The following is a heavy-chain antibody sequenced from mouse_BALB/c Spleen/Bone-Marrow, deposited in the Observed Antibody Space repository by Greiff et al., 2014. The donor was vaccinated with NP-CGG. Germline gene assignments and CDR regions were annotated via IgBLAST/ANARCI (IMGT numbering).Heavy chain of an antibody. CDR2: INPSSGYT. CDR1: GYTFTSYT. V-gene: IGHV1-4*02. J-gene: IGHJ2*01. Sequence: VKLMESAAELARPGASVKMSCKASGYTFTSYTMRWVKQRPGQGLEWIGYINPSSGYTEYIQKFKDKTTLTADKSSSSAYMQLSSLTSEDSAVYYCARSYGNYLYFDYWGQGTALTVSS. CDR3: ARSYGNYLYFDY. D-gene: IGHD2-10*02.